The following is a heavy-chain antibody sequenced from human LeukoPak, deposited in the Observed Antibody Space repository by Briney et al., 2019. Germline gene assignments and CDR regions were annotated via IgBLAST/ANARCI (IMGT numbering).Heavy chain of an antibody. V-gene: IGHV1-69*02. CDR3: ARVIWYSSSWYGDY. D-gene: IGHD6-13*01. Sequence: ASVKVSCKASGGTFSSYTISWVRQAPGQGLEWMGRIIPILGIANYAQKLQGRVTMTTDTSTSTAYMELRSLRSDDTAVYYCARVIWYSSSWYGDYWGRGTLVTVSS. CDR1: GGTFSSYT. J-gene: IGHJ4*02. CDR2: IIPILGIA.